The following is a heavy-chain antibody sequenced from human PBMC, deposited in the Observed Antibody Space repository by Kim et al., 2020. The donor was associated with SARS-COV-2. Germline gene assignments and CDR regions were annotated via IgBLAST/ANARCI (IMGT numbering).Heavy chain of an antibody. Sequence: AKKLQGKVTMTEDTSTDTAYMGLSSLRSEDTAVYYCATVGQLWLRGWFDPWGQGTLVTVSS. D-gene: IGHD5-18*01. CDR3: ATVGQLWLRGWFDP. V-gene: IGHV1-24*01. J-gene: IGHJ5*02.